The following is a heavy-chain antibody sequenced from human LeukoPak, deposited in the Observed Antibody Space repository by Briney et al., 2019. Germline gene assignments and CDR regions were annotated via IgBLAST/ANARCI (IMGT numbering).Heavy chain of an antibody. V-gene: IGHV1-8*03. Sequence: ASVKVSCKASGYTFTGYYMHWVRQAPGQGLERMGWMNPNSGNTGYAQKFQGRVTITRNTSISTAYMELSSLRSEDTAVYYCARGHGQGSSIFGVAVYYYYYMDVWGKGTTVTVSS. CDR2: MNPNSGNT. J-gene: IGHJ6*03. CDR1: GYTFTGYY. D-gene: IGHD3-3*01. CDR3: ARGHGQGSSIFGVAVYYYYYMDV.